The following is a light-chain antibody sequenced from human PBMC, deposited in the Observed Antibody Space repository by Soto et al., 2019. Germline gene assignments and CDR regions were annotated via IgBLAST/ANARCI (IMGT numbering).Light chain of an antibody. V-gene: IGKV1-5*03. CDR3: QQYNKT. CDR2: QAS. J-gene: IGKJ1*01. Sequence: DIRMTQSPSTLSASVGDRVTITCRASETISNWLAWYQQKPGKAPRLLIYQASSLESGVPSRFSGSGSGTDFTLTISSLQPDDFATYYCQQYNKTFGQGTKVEVK. CDR1: ETISNW.